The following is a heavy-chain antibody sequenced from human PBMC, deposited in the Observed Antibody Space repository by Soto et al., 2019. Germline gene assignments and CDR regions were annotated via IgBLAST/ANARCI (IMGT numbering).Heavy chain of an antibody. CDR1: GFTFNTYA. CDR3: AKIPLLWFGESRGYFDY. CDR2: ISGSGGST. D-gene: IGHD3-10*01. Sequence: GGSLRLSCAASGFTFNTYAMSWVRQAPGKGLEWVSAISGSGGSTYYADSVKGRFTISRDNSRNTLYLQINSLRAEDTAVYYCAKIPLLWFGESRGYFDYWGQGTLVTVSS. J-gene: IGHJ4*02. V-gene: IGHV3-23*01.